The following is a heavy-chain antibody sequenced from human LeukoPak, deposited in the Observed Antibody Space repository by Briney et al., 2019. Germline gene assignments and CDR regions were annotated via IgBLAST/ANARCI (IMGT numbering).Heavy chain of an antibody. J-gene: IGHJ4*02. CDR3: ARVLEDHYDSSGNYDIPYFDY. D-gene: IGHD3-22*01. CDR2: IKQNGSEK. V-gene: IGHV3-7*01. Sequence: SGGSLRLSCAASGFTFGSYWMTWVRQAPGKGLEWVANIKQNGSEKYYVDSVKGRFTISRDNAKKSLYLQMNGLRAEDTAVYYCARVLEDHYDSSGNYDIPYFDYWGQGALVTVSS. CDR1: GFTFGSYW.